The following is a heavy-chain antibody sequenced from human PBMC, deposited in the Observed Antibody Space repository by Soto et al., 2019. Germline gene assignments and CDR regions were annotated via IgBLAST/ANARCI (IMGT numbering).Heavy chain of an antibody. CDR1: GGSFSGYY. Sequence: SETLSLTCAVYGGSFSGYYWSWIRQPPGKGLEWIGEINHSGSTNYNPSLKSRVTISVGTSKNQFSLKLSSVTAADTAVYYCARETAAVNAFDIWGQGTMVTVSS. V-gene: IGHV4-34*01. D-gene: IGHD6-13*01. J-gene: IGHJ3*02. CDR3: ARETAAVNAFDI. CDR2: INHSGST.